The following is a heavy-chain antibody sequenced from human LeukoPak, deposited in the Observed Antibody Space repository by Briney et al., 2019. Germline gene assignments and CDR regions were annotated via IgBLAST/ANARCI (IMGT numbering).Heavy chain of an antibody. CDR1: GFNFDDYA. CDR3: AKDNGVSLAMVDGMDV. Sequence: GGSLRLSCAASGFNFDDYAMHWVRQAPGKGLEWVSGISWNSGAIGYADSVKGRFTISRDNAKNSLYLQMNSLRAEDKALYYCAKDNGVSLAMVDGMDVWGKGTTVTVSS. CDR2: ISWNSGAI. V-gene: IGHV3-9*01. D-gene: IGHD4/OR15-4a*01. J-gene: IGHJ6*04.